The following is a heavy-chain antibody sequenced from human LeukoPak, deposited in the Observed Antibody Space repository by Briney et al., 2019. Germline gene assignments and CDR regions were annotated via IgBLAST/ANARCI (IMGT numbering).Heavy chain of an antibody. Sequence: ASVKVSCKAAGYTFTNYHMHWVRQAPGQGLEWMGIMNPSGGTTIYAQKFLGRVTMTTDTSTTTVYMELSSLRSEDTAVYYCAREGSTASGPPDYWGQGTLVTVSS. CDR3: AREGSTASGPPDY. D-gene: IGHD3-10*01. V-gene: IGHV1-46*01. CDR2: MNPSGGTT. J-gene: IGHJ4*02. CDR1: GYTFTNYH.